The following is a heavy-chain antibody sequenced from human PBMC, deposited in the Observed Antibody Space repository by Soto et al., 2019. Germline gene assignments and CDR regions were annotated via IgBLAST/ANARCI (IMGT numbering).Heavy chain of an antibody. J-gene: IGHJ6*02. V-gene: IGHV3-21*01. D-gene: IGHD6-25*01. CDR2: ISSSSSYI. CDR3: PRDAPGTLSGSSDYGMDV. CDR1: GFTFSSYS. Sequence: EVQLVESGGGLVKPGGSLRLSCAASGFTFSSYSMNWVRQAPGKGLEWVSSISSSSSYIYYADSVKGRFTISRDNAKNSLYLQMNSLRAEDTAVYYCPRDAPGTLSGSSDYGMDVWGQGTTVTVSS.